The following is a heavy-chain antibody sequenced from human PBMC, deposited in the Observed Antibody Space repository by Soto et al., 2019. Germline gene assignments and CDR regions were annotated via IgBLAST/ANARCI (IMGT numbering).Heavy chain of an antibody. Sequence: SETLSLTCTVSGGSVSSYYWILIRQSPGKGLEWIGYVYYSGSTKYRPSLKSRVTISVDTSKNQFSLKVSSATAADTAVYYCARHSNRNYGLYYFDYWGLGALVTVSS. D-gene: IGHD4-4*01. V-gene: IGHV4-59*08. CDR1: GGSVSSYY. CDR2: VYYSGST. J-gene: IGHJ4*02. CDR3: ARHSNRNYGLYYFDY.